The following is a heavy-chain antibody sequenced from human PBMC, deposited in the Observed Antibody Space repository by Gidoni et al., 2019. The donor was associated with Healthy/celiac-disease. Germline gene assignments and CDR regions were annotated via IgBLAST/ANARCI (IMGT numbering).Heavy chain of an antibody. Sequence: QVQLVASGGGVVQPGRSLGLSCAPSGFPFSPYAIHWVRQAPGKGLERVAVIWYDGSNKYYADSVKGRFTISRDNAKNTLYLQMNSLRAEDTAVYYCARESGYDYIWGSYRYYGMDVWGQGTTVTVSS. CDR1: GFPFSPYA. J-gene: IGHJ6*02. CDR2: IWYDGSNK. CDR3: ARESGYDYIWGSYRYYGMDV. D-gene: IGHD3-16*02. V-gene: IGHV3-33*01.